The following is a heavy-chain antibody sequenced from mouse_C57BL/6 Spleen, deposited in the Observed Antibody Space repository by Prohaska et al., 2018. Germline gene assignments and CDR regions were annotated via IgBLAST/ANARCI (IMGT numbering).Heavy chain of an antibody. J-gene: IGHJ1*03. Sequence: LKISCKASGYTFTDYYINWVKQRPGQGLEWIGKIGPGSGSTYYNEKFKGKATLTSDKSSSTAYMQLSSLTSEVSAVYFCAGGSTTVVAPYWYFDVWGTGTTVTVSS. D-gene: IGHD1-1*01. V-gene: IGHV1-77*01. CDR2: IGPGSGST. CDR3: AGGSTTVVAPYWYFDV. CDR1: GYTFTDYY.